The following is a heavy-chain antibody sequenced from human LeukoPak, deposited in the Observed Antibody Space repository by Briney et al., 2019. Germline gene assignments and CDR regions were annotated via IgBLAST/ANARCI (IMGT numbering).Heavy chain of an antibody. J-gene: IGHJ4*02. CDR2: IKKDGSEK. Sequence: GGSLRLSCAASGFTFSSYWMSWVRQAPGKGLEWVANIKKDGSEKYYVDSVKGRFTISRDNAKNSLYLQMNSLRAEDTAVYYCARDPDIVVVPAAIGPDYWGQGTLVTVSS. CDR1: GFTFSSYW. V-gene: IGHV3-7*01. CDR3: ARDPDIVVVPAAIGPDY. D-gene: IGHD2-2*01.